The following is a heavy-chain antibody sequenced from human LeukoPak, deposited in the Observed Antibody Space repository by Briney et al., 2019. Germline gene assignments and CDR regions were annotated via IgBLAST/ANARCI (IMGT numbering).Heavy chain of an antibody. CDR1: GGTFSSYA. CDR3: ASAVVVPAAIFRNYYYMDV. Sequence: GASVKVSCKASGGTFSSYAISWVRQAPGQGLEWMGGIIPIFGTANYAQKFQGRVTITTDESTSTAYMELSSLRSEDTAVYYCASAVVVPAAIFRNYYYMDVWGKGTTVTVSS. D-gene: IGHD2-2*01. CDR2: IIPIFGTA. V-gene: IGHV1-69*05. J-gene: IGHJ6*03.